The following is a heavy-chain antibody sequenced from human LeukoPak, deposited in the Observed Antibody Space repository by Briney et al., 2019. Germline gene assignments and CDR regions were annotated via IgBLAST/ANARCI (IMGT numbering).Heavy chain of an antibody. CDR3: ARGLTPDFDY. Sequence: GGSLRLSCAASGFTFSHYSMNWVRQAPGKGLEWVSSISSSSSYIYYADSVKGRFTISRDNAKNSLYLQMNSLRDEDTAVYYCARGLTPDFDYWGQGTLVTVSS. CDR1: GFTFSHYS. CDR2: ISSSSSYI. V-gene: IGHV3-21*01. D-gene: IGHD2-15*01. J-gene: IGHJ4*02.